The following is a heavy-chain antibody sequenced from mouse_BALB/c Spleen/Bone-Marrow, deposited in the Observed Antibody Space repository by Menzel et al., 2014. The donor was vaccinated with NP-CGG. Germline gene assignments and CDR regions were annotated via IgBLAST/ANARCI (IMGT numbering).Heavy chain of an antibody. Sequence: VKLQESGPELVRPGASVKMSCKASGYTFTSYWMHWVKQRPGQGLEWIGMIDPSSSETRLNQKFKDKATLNVDKSSNTAYMQLSSLTSEDSAVYYCARNYRYPRPYAMDYWGQGTSVTVSS. CDR1: GYTFTSYW. D-gene: IGHD2-14*01. V-gene: IGHV1S127*01. J-gene: IGHJ4*01. CDR3: ARNYRYPRPYAMDY. CDR2: IDPSSSET.